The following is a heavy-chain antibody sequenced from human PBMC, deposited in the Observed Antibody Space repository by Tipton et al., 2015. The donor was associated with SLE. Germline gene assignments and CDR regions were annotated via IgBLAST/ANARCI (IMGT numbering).Heavy chain of an antibody. Sequence: TLSLTCAVYGGSFSGYYWSWIRQPPGKGLEWIGEINHSGSTNYNPSLKRRVTISIDTSKNQFSLRLSSVTAADTAVYYCARDKSGSLDTFDSWGQGTLVTVSS. CDR1: GGSFSGYY. CDR3: ARDKSGSLDTFDS. V-gene: IGHV4-34*01. J-gene: IGHJ4*02. CDR2: INHSGST. D-gene: IGHD5-18*01.